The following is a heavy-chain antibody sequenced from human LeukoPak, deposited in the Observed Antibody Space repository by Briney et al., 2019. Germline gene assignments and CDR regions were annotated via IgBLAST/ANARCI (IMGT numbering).Heavy chain of an antibody. Sequence: GGSLRLSCAASGFTFSSYAMHWVRQAPGKGLEGVAVISYDGSNKYYADSVKGRFTISRDNSKNTLYLQMNSLRAEDTAVYYCAREQVAAAYYYYGMDVWGQGTTVTVSS. V-gene: IGHV3-30-3*01. CDR1: GFTFSSYA. J-gene: IGHJ6*02. CDR2: ISYDGSNK. D-gene: IGHD2-15*01. CDR3: AREQVAAAYYYYGMDV.